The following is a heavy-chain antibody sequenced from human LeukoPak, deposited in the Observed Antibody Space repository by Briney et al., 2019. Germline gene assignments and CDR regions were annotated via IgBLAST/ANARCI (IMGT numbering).Heavy chain of an antibody. CDR2: SHSDARST. CDR3: ARDRPGNTAIDY. Sequence: GGSLRLSCAASGFTFSTYWMHWVRQAPGKGLVWVSRSHSDARSTSYADSVNGRFTISRDNAKNTLYLQMNSLRAEDTAVYYCARDRPGNTAIDYWGQGTLVTVSS. J-gene: IGHJ4*02. V-gene: IGHV3-74*01. CDR1: GFTFSTYW. D-gene: IGHD5-18*01.